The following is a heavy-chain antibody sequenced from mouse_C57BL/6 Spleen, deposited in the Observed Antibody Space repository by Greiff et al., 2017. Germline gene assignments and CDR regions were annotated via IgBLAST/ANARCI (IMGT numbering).Heavy chain of an antibody. D-gene: IGHD1-1*01. CDR1: GYAFTNYL. CDR2: INPGSGGT. Sequence: QVQLKESGAELVRPGTSVKVSCKASGYAFTNYLIEWVKQRPGQGLEWIGVINPGSGGTNYNEKFKGKATLTADKSSSTAYMQLSSLTSEDSAVYFCASRGYYYGPMDYWGQGTSVTVSS. CDR3: ASRGYYYGPMDY. V-gene: IGHV1-54*01. J-gene: IGHJ4*01.